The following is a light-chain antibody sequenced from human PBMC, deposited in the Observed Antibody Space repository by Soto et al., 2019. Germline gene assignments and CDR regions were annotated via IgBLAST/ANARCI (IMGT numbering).Light chain of an antibody. Sequence: DIQLTQSSSFLSASVGDRVTITCRASQGIGTYVAWYQQKPGTAPNLLIYAASTLQSGVPSRFSVSGSWTEFTLTISSLQPEDFATYYCQQVNSHPLTFGGGTKV. CDR2: AAS. CDR3: QQVNSHPLT. CDR1: QGIGTY. J-gene: IGKJ4*01. V-gene: IGKV1-9*01.